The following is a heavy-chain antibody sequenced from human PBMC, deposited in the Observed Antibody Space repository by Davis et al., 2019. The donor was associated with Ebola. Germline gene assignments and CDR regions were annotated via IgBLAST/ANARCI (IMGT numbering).Heavy chain of an antibody. CDR2: ITSGNSV. J-gene: IGHJ4*02. CDR3: ARAPAGRWRWPATACDY. CDR1: GFTFNAHS. D-gene: IGHD5-24*01. Sequence: GESLKISCSASGFTFNAHSMNWVRQAPGNGLQWVSSITSGNSVSYADSLEGRFTISRDSARNSVYLQLNSLRPEDTALYYCARAPAGRWRWPATACDYWGQGTLVTVSS. V-gene: IGHV3-69-1*01.